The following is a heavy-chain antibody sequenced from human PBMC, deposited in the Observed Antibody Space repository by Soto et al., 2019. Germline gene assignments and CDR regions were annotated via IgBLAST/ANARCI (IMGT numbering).Heavy chain of an antibody. J-gene: IGHJ6*02. Sequence: PGGSLRLSCAASGFTFSSYWMSWVRQAPGKGLEWVANIKQDGSEKYYVDSVKGRFTISRDNAKNSLYLQMNSLRAEDTAVYYYARDRWTYYYGMDVWGQGTTVTVS. V-gene: IGHV3-7*03. CDR2: IKQDGSEK. CDR1: GFTFSSYW. CDR3: ARDRWTYYYGMDV.